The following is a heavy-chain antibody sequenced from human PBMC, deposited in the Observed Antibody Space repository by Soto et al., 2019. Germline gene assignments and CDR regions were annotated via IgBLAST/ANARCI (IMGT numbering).Heavy chain of an antibody. J-gene: IGHJ4*02. V-gene: IGHV3-23*01. CDR1: GFTFSNYA. CDR2: ISGSGGST. CDR3: AKDQGSSWYEIDY. Sequence: EVQLLESGGGLVQPGGSLRLSCAASGFTFSNYAVTWVRQAPGKGLEWVSTISGSGGSTYYADSVKDRFTISRDNSKNTLYLPMNSLRAEDTAVYYCAKDQGSSWYEIDYWGQGTLVTVSS. D-gene: IGHD6-13*01.